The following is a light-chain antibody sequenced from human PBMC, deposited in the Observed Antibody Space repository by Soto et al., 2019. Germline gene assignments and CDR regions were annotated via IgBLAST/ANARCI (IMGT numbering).Light chain of an antibody. CDR2: KAS. Sequence: DIQMTQSPSTLSASVGDRVTITCRASQSISSWLAWYQQKPGEAPKILIYKASSLETGVPSRFSGSGSGTGFTLTISSLQPDDFATYYCQQYDYYPYTFGQGTKLEIK. CDR1: QSISSW. J-gene: IGKJ2*01. CDR3: QQYDYYPYT. V-gene: IGKV1-5*03.